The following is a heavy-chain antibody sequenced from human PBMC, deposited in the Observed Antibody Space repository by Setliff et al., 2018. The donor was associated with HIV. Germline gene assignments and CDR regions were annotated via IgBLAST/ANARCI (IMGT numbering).Heavy chain of an antibody. D-gene: IGHD6-25*01. V-gene: IGHV4-39*07. CDR1: GDSISSSSYY. J-gene: IGHJ4*02. Sequence: SETLSLTCSVSGDSISSSSYYWGWIRQPPGKGLEWIGSIYYSGSTYYNPSLNSRVTISVDASKNQFSLKLTSVTAADAAVYYCARYSPRGYTLTGPYWGQGTLVTVSS. CDR3: ARYSPRGYTLTGPY. CDR2: IYYSGST.